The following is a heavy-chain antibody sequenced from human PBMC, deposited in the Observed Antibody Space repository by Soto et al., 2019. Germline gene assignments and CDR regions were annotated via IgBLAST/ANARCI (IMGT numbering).Heavy chain of an antibody. Sequence: SETLSVTCTVSGGSISSYYWSWSRQPPWKGLEWIGYIYYSGSTNYNPSLKSRVTISVDTSKNQFSLKLSSVTAADTAVYYCARGYDSSGYYFPLFDYWGQGTLVTVSS. CDR3: ARGYDSSGYYFPLFDY. V-gene: IGHV4-59*01. CDR1: GGSISSYY. J-gene: IGHJ4*02. CDR2: IYYSGST. D-gene: IGHD3-22*01.